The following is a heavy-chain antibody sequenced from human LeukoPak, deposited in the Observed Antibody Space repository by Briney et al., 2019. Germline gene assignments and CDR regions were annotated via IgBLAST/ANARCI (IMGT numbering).Heavy chain of an antibody. Sequence: ASVKVSCKASDYTFTSYGINWVRQAPGQGLEWMGWISAYSGNTNYAQNLQGRVTMTTDTSTSTAYMELRSLRSDDTAVYYCARDSLPTRIVVVAAPYPFDPWGQGTLVTVSS. CDR3: ARDSLPTRIVVVAAPYPFDP. J-gene: IGHJ5*02. D-gene: IGHD2-15*01. CDR2: ISAYSGNT. CDR1: DYTFTSYG. V-gene: IGHV1-18*01.